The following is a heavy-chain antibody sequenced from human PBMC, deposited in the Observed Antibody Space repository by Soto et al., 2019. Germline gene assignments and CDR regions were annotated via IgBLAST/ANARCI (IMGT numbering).Heavy chain of an antibody. Sequence: GESLKISCKGSGYSVTSYWIGWVRQMPGKGLEWMGIIYPGDSDTRYSPSFQGQVTISADKSISTAYLQWSSLKASDTAMYYCARIIYSSSGAFDYWGQGTLVTVSS. V-gene: IGHV5-51*01. CDR3: ARIIYSSSGAFDY. D-gene: IGHD6-6*01. CDR2: IYPGDSDT. CDR1: GYSVTSYW. J-gene: IGHJ4*02.